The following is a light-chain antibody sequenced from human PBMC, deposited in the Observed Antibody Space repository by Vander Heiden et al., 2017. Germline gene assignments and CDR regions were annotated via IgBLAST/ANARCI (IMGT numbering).Light chain of an antibody. J-gene: IGLJ1*01. CDR2: EVT. V-gene: IGLV2-23*02. Sequence: QSALTQPASVSGSTSQSITISCTGTSSDVGTYNLVSWYQQHPGKAPKLMIYEVTKRPSGVSNRFSGSKSGNTASLTISGLEAEDEADYYCCSYAGSSTYVFGTGTKVTVL. CDR1: SSDVGTYNL. CDR3: CSYAGSSTYV.